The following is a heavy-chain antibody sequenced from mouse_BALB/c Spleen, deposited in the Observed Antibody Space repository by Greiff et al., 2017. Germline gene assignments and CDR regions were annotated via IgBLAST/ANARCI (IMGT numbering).Heavy chain of an antibody. CDR1: GFSLTGYG. D-gene: IGHD3-3*01. CDR2: IWGDGST. V-gene: IGHV2-6-7*01. Sequence: VQLQESGPGLVAPSQSLSITCTVSGFSLTGYGVNWVRQPPGKGLEWLGMIWGDGSTDYNSALKSRLSISKDNSKSQVFLKMNSLQTDDTARYYCARGGGTGWFAYWGQGTLVTVSA. J-gene: IGHJ3*01. CDR3: ARGGGTGWFAY.